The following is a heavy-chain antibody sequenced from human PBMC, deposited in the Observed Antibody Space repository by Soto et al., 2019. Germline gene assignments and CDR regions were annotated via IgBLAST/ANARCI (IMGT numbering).Heavy chain of an antibody. CDR1: GYSFTSYW. CDR3: ATSRGYDILTYPH. D-gene: IGHD3-9*01. J-gene: IGHJ4*02. V-gene: IGHV5-10-1*01. CDR2: IDPSDSYT. Sequence: PGESLKISCKGSGYSFTSYWIGWVRQMPGKGLEWMGRIDPSDSYTNYSPSFQGHVTISADKSISTAYLQWSSLKASDTAMYYCATSRGYDILTYPHWGQGTLVTVSS.